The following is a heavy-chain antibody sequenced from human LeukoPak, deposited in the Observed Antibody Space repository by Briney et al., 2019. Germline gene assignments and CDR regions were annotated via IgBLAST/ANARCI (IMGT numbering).Heavy chain of an antibody. CDR3: ARDRLAVTAPPDAFDI. J-gene: IGHJ3*02. Sequence: ASVKVSCKASGYTFTGYYMHWVRQAPGQGLEWMGWINPNSGGTNYAQKFQGRVTMTRDTSISTAYMELSRLRSDDTAVYYCARDRLAVTAPPDAFDIWGQGTMVTVSS. CDR1: GYTFTGYY. D-gene: IGHD2-21*02. CDR2: INPNSGGT. V-gene: IGHV1-2*02.